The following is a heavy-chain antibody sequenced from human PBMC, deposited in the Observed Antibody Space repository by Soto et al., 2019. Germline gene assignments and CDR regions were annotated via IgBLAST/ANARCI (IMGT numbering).Heavy chain of an antibody. J-gene: IGHJ4*02. CDR3: ARDPETQLGIPYFDY. V-gene: IGHV3-48*03. Sequence: GGSLRLSCVASGFTFSSYEMNWVRQAPGKGLEWVSYISSSGSTIYYADSVKGRFTISRDNAKNSLYLQMNSLRAEDTAVYYCARDPETQLGIPYFDYWGQGTLVTVSS. D-gene: IGHD7-27*01. CDR1: GFTFSSYE. CDR2: ISSSGSTI.